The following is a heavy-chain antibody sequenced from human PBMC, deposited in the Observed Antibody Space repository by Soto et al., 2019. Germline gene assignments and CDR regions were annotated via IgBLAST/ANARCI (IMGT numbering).Heavy chain of an antibody. V-gene: IGHV3-33*06. CDR3: AKEVWGLYTFGRPLDN. CDR1: GFTFSKFG. CDR2: IWYDGSQK. Sequence: HPVGSLRLSCAVSGFTFSKFGMYWVRPAPGKGLEWVAVIWYDGSQKYYTDSVQGRFTISRDNSNNTLYLQMNSLRAEDTAVYYCAKEVWGLYTFGRPLDNWGHGTLVTVSS. D-gene: IGHD2-2*02. J-gene: IGHJ4*01.